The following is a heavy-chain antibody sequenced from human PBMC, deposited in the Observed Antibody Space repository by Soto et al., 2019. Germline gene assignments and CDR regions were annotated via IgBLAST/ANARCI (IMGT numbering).Heavy chain of an antibody. CDR1: GGSISSYY. V-gene: IGHV4-59*01. CDR3: ASWNFLSHY. D-gene: IGHD1-1*01. J-gene: IGHJ4*02. CDR2: IYYSGST. Sequence: ASETLSLTCTVSGGSISSYYWSWIRQPPGKGLEWIGYIYYSGSTKYNPSLKSRVTISVDTSKNQFSLKLSSVTAADTAVYYCASWNFLSHYWGQGTLVTVSS.